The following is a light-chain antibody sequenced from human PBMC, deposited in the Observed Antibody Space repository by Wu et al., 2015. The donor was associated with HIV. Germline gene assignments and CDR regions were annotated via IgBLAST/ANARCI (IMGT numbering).Light chain of an antibody. V-gene: IGKV3-15*01. J-gene: IGKJ1*01. CDR3: QQYNNWLWT. CDR2: GAS. CDR1: QSVSSN. Sequence: EIVMTQSPATLSVSPGERATLSCRASQSVSSNLAWYQQKPGQAPRLLIYGASTRATGIPARFSGSGSGTEFTLTISSLQSEDFAVYYCQQYNNWLWTFGQGDQGGNQT.